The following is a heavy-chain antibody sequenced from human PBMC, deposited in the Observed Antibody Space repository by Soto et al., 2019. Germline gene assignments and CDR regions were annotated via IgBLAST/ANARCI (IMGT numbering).Heavy chain of an antibody. CDR1: GGSIRSRDYY. CDR2: IYYSGST. V-gene: IGHV4-30-4*01. Sequence: SVTLCLTCTVAGGSIRSRDYYWSWIRQPPGKGLEWIGYIYYSGSTYYNPSLKSRVTISVDTSKNQFSLKLNSVTAADTAVYFFGRGAYFYDSSGYYPYLGQGTLVTVSS. CDR3: GRGAYFYDSSGYYPY. J-gene: IGHJ4*02. D-gene: IGHD3-22*01.